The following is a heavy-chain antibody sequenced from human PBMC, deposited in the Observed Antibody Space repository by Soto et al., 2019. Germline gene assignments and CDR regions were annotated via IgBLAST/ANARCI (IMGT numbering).Heavy chain of an antibody. D-gene: IGHD2-15*01. V-gene: IGHV4-30-2*01. CDR3: ARLGGFFQALDS. CDR2: IYHSGST. J-gene: IGHJ5*01. Sequence: PSETLSLTCAVSGGSISSGGYSWSWIRQPPGKGLEWIGYIYHSGSTKYNPSLKSRVTISVDSSKNQFSLNLTSVTAADTAVYYCARLGGFFQALDSWGRGTLVTVS. CDR1: GGSISSGGYS.